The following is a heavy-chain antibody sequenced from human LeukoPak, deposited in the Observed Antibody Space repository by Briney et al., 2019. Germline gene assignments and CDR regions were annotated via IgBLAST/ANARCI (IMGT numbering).Heavy chain of an antibody. D-gene: IGHD3-22*01. CDR2: IYHSGST. J-gene: IGHJ3*02. CDR1: GGSISSSNW. V-gene: IGHV4-4*02. Sequence: SETLSLTCAVSGGSISSSNWWSWVRQPPGKGLEWIGEIYHSGSTNYNPSLKSRVTISVDKSKNQFSLKLSSVTAADTAVYYCARTLLPGLKGAFDIWGQGTMVTVSS. CDR3: ARTLLPGLKGAFDI.